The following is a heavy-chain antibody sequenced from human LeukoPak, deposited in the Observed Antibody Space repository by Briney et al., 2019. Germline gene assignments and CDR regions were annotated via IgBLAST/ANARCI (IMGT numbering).Heavy chain of an antibody. J-gene: IGHJ4*02. CDR3: AQGWDLNS. Sequence: SQTLSLTCAISGDSVSSINVAWNWIRQSPSRGLEWLGRTFYRSKWYFDYAESVKSRITIYPDTSKNQFSLQLKSVTPEDTAVYYCAQGWDLNSWGQGTLVTVSS. V-gene: IGHV6-1*01. CDR1: GDSVSSINVA. CDR2: TFYRSKWYF. D-gene: IGHD1-26*01.